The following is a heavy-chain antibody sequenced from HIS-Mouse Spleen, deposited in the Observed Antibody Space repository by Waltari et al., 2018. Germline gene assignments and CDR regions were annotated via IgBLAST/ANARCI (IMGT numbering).Heavy chain of an antibody. CDR3: ARVPGDYSGAFDI. J-gene: IGHJ3*02. CDR1: GGSISSSSYY. CDR2: IYYSGST. V-gene: IGHV4-39*07. Sequence: QLQLQESGPGLVKPSETLSLTCTVSGGSISSSSYYWGWMRQPPGKGLEWIGSIYYSGSTYYNPSLKSRVTISVDTSKNQFSLKLSSVTAADTAVYYCARVPGDYSGAFDIWGQGTMVTVSS. D-gene: IGHD4-17*01.